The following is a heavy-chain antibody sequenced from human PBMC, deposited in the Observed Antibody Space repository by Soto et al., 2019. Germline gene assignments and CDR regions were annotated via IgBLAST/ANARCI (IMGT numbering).Heavy chain of an antibody. V-gene: IGHV3-64*01. CDR2: ITADGSVT. CDR1: GFTFRNYR. J-gene: IGHJ4*02. D-gene: IGHD4-17*01. Sequence: EVQLLESGGGLVQPGESLRLSCAASGFTFRNYRMHWVRQAPGGRLEYVAVITADGSVTNYVSSVEGRFTISRDNSKNTLFLQMGSLRVEDMAVYYCAREPSDGDLAFWGQGTLVNVSS. CDR3: AREPSDGDLAF.